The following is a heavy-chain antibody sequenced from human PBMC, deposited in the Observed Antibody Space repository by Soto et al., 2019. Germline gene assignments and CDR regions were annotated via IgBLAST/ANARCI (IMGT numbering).Heavy chain of an antibody. Sequence: PGESLKISCKGSGYSFTSYWIGWVRQMPGKGLEWMGIIYPGDSDTRYSPSFQGQVTISADKSISTAYLQWSSLKASDTAMYYWVRQTTYSSSLTYYYYGMDVWGQGTTVTVSS. J-gene: IGHJ6*02. CDR2: IYPGDSDT. CDR1: GYSFTSYW. D-gene: IGHD6-6*01. V-gene: IGHV5-51*01. CDR3: VRQTTYSSSLTYYYYGMDV.